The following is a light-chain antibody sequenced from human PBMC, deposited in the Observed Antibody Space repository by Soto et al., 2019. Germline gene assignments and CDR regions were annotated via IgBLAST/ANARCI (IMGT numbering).Light chain of an antibody. J-gene: IGLJ2*01. V-gene: IGLV3-1*01. CDR3: QAWDSSAHVV. CDR1: NLGSKY. Sequence: SYELTQPPSVSVSPGQPATITCSGDNLGSKYVCWYQQKPGQSPALVIYQDNKRPSGIPERLAGSNSGNTATLTISGTQAMDEADDSCQAWDSSAHVVFGGGTKLTVL. CDR2: QDN.